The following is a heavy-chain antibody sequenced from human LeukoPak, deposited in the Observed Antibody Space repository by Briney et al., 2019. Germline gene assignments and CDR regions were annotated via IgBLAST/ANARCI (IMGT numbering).Heavy chain of an antibody. CDR2: MNPNSGNT. J-gene: IGHJ5*02. Sequence: ASVKVSCKASGYTFTSYDINWVRQATGQGLEWMGWMNPNSGNTGYAQKFQGRVTMTRNTSISTAYMELSSLRSEDTAVYYCARGSGLSSSWYVNQAELDPWGQGTLVTVSS. D-gene: IGHD6-13*01. CDR3: ARGSGLSSSWYVNQAELDP. V-gene: IGHV1-8*01. CDR1: GYTFTSYD.